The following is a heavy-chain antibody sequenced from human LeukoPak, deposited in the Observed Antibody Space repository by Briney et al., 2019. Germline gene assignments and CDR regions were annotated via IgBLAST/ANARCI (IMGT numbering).Heavy chain of an antibody. D-gene: IGHD5-24*01. CDR3: ARCRDGYNIDH. CDR2: IYYSGST. J-gene: IGHJ4*02. Sequence: SETLSLTCTLSGGTITSSRHYWGRIRQPPEKGLEWIGTIYYSGSTYYNPSLKSRVTISVDTSKNQFSLKLSSVTAADTAVYYCARCRDGYNIDHWGQGTLVTVSS. V-gene: IGHV4-39*01. CDR1: GGTITSSRHY.